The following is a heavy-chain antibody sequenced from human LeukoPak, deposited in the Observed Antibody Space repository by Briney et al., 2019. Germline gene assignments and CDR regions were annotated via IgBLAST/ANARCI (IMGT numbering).Heavy chain of an antibody. CDR2: IYTSGST. V-gene: IGHV4-61*02. CDR1: GGSISSGSYY. Sequence: PSQTLSLTCTVSGGSISSGSYYWSWIRQPAGKGLEWIGRIYTSGSTNYNPSLKSRVTIPVDTSKNQYSLKLSSVTAADTAVYYCARASYYRGMDYWGQGTLVTVSS. J-gene: IGHJ4*02. CDR3: ARASYYRGMDY. D-gene: IGHD1-26*01.